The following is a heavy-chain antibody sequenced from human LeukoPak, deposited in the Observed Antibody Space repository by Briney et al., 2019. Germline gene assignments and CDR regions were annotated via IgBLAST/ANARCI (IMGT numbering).Heavy chain of an antibody. V-gene: IGHV1-2*02. CDR1: GYTFTGYF. Sequence: ASVKVSCKASGYTFTGYFMHWVRQAPGQGLEWMGWINPYSGDTEYAQKFRGRVTMTRDTSMSTAYMELSRLTSDDTAVYYCAGSEMASFTSHYFDYWGQGTLVTVSS. D-gene: IGHD5-24*01. CDR3: AGSEMASFTSHYFDY. J-gene: IGHJ4*02. CDR2: INPYSGDT.